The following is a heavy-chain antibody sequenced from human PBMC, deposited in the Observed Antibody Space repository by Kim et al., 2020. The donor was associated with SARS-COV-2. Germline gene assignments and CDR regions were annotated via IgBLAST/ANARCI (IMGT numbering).Heavy chain of an antibody. V-gene: IGHV4-34*01. CDR1: GGSFSGYY. J-gene: IGHJ6*02. CDR2: INHSGST. D-gene: IGHD2-2*01. CDR3: ARGKVVPAARPYYYYYYGMDV. Sequence: SETLSLTCAVYGGSFSGYYWSWIRQPPGKGLEWIGEINHSGSTNYNPSLKSRVTISVDTSKNQFSLKLSSVTAADSAVYYCARGKVVPAARPYYYYYYGMDVWGQGTTVTVSS.